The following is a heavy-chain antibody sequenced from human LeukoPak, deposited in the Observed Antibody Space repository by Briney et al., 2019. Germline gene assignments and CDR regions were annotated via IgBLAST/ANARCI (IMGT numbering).Heavy chain of an antibody. CDR1: GFTFSSYW. Sequence: PGGSLRLSCAASGFTFSSYWMSWVRQAPGKGLEWVANIKRDGSEKYYVDSVKGRFTISRDNAKNSLYLQMNSLRAEDTAAYYCARERSYCSSTSCYFWFDPWGQGTLVTVSS. D-gene: IGHD2-2*01. CDR3: ARERSYCSSTSCYFWFDP. V-gene: IGHV3-7*01. J-gene: IGHJ5*02. CDR2: IKRDGSEK.